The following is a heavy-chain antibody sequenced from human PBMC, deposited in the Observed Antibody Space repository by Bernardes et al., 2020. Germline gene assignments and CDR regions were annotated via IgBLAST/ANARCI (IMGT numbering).Heavy chain of an antibody. CDR2: IYYSGST. CDR1: GGSISSYY. Sequence: SEALSLTCTVSGGSISSYYWSWIRQPPGKGLEWIGYIYYSGSTNYNPSLKSRVTISVDTSKNQFSLKLSSVTAADTAVYYCARNNCSGGSCYSVYWGQGTLVTVSA. D-gene: IGHD2-15*01. J-gene: IGHJ4*02. V-gene: IGHV4-59*01. CDR3: ARNNCSGGSCYSVY.